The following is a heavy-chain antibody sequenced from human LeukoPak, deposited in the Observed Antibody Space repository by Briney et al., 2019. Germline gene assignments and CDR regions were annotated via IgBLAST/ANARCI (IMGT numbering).Heavy chain of an antibody. D-gene: IGHD6-13*01. CDR1: GYTFTSYD. V-gene: IGHV1-8*03. CDR2: MNPNSGNT. Sequence: ASVKVSCKASGYTFTSYDINWVRQATGQGLEWMGWMNPNSGNTGYAQKFQGRVTITRNTSISTAYMELSSLRSEDTAVYYCARGGIVAAGIINNHDAFDVWGLGTMVTVSS. J-gene: IGHJ3*01. CDR3: ARGGIVAAGIINNHDAFDV.